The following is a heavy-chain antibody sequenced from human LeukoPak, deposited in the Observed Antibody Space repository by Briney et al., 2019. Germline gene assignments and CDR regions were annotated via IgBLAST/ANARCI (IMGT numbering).Heavy chain of an antibody. CDR3: WRDAYYSDSSGHSAGAFDI. J-gene: IGHJ3*02. Sequence: GASVTVSCTAAGYTFTGYYRHWVRQAPGQGLELMGWINPKRGGTNDAQKFQGRVTMTMDTAIGTAYMELSRLSSDDEDVIYLWRDAYYSDSSGHSAGAFDIWGQGTMVTVSS. V-gene: IGHV1-2*02. CDR2: INPKRGGT. CDR1: GYTFTGYY. D-gene: IGHD3-22*01.